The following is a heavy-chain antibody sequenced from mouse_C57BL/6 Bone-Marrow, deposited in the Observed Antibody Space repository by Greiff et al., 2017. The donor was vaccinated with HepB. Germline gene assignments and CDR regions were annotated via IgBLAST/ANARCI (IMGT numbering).Heavy chain of an antibody. Sequence: VQLKESGPELVKPGASVKMSCKASGYTFTDYNMHWVKQSHGKSLEWIGYINPNNGGTSYNQKFKGKATLTVNKSSSTAYMELRSLTSEDSAVYYCARNSKDAMDYWGQGTSVTVSS. V-gene: IGHV1-22*01. J-gene: IGHJ4*01. CDR3: ARNSKDAMDY. CDR1: GYTFTDYN. CDR2: INPNNGGT. D-gene: IGHD2-5*01.